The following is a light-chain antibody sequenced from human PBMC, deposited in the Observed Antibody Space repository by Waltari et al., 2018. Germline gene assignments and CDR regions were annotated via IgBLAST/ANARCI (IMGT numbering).Light chain of an antibody. CDR2: DVT. CDR3: SSYTTSSTLG. Sequence: QSALTQPASVSGSPGQSITISCTGTSSDVGAYNDVSWYQQHPGEAHRLMIYDVTKRPSASSHRFSGSKSGTTASLTISGLQAEDEADYYCSSYTTSSTLGFGGGTKVTVL. J-gene: IGLJ3*02. CDR1: SSDVGAYND. V-gene: IGLV2-14*03.